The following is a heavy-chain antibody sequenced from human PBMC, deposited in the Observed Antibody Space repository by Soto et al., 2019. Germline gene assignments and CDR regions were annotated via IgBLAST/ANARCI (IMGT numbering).Heavy chain of an antibody. CDR3: ARDIESVTAKHFFYYYAMDV. V-gene: IGHV1-18*01. CDR2: VSANNGHT. J-gene: IGHJ6*02. Sequence: SVKVSCKASGFTFSNYGLNWVRQAPGQGLEWMGWVSANNGHTNYAQNLQGRVSMTTDTSTSTAYMELRGLTFDDTAVYYCARDIESVTAKHFFYYYAMDVWGQGTTVTVSS. D-gene: IGHD2-8*01. CDR1: GFTFSNYG.